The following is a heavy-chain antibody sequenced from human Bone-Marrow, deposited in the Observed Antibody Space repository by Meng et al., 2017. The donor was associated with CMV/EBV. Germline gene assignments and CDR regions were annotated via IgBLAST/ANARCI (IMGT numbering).Heavy chain of an antibody. Sequence: ASVKVSCKASGYTFTSYDITWVRQATGQGLEWMGWMNPNSGNTGYAQKFQGRVTITMNTSISTASVGLCSLRSEDTAVYYCARGSAEAGSTGGAAGLFDYWGQGTRVTVSS. J-gene: IGHJ4*02. D-gene: IGHD6-13*01. V-gene: IGHV1-8*03. CDR1: GYTFTSYD. CDR2: MNPNSGNT. CDR3: ARGSAEAGSTGGAAGLFDY.